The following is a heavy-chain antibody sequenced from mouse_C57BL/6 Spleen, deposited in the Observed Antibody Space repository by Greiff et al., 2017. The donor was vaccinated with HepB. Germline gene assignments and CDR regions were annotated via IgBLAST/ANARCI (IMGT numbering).Heavy chain of an antibody. V-gene: IGHV1-59*01. CDR3: ARYPKVVAPGYAMDY. J-gene: IGHJ4*01. CDR1: GYTFTSYC. CDR2: IDPSDSYT. Sequence: QVQLQQPGAELVRPGTSVKLSCKASGYTFTSYCMHWVKQRPGQGLEWIGVIDPSDSYTNYNQKFKGKATLTVDTSSSTAYMQLSSLTSEDSAVYACARYPKVVAPGYAMDYWGQGTSVTVSS. D-gene: IGHD1-1*01.